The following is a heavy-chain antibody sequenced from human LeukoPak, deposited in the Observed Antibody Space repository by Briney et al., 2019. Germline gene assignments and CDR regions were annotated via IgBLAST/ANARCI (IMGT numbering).Heavy chain of an antibody. D-gene: IGHD5-24*01. Sequence: GESLKISCKGSGYSFSNYWIGRVRQMPGKGLELMGIIYPDDSDTRYSPSFQGQVTISADKSISTAYLQWSSLKASDTAMYYCARQGDGYNYWWFDPWGQGTLVTVSS. J-gene: IGHJ5*02. CDR1: GYSFSNYW. CDR3: ARQGDGYNYWWFDP. V-gene: IGHV5-51*01. CDR2: IYPDDSDT.